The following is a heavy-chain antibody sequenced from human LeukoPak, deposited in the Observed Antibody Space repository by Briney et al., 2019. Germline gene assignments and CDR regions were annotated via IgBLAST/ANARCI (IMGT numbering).Heavy chain of an antibody. CDR1: GGSISSYY. J-gene: IGHJ5*02. CDR3: AIYTNWFDP. Sequence: SETLSLTCTVSGGSISSYYWSWIRQPPGKGLEWIGYIYYGGSTIYNPSLKSRVTISVDTSKNQFSLKLSSVTAADTAVYYCAIYTNWFDPWGQGTLVTVSS. CDR2: IYYGGST. V-gene: IGHV4-59*08.